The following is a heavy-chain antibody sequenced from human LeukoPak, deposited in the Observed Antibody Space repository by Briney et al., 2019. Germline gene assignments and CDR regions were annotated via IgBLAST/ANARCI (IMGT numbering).Heavy chain of an antibody. V-gene: IGHV3-9*01. CDR2: ISWNSGSI. J-gene: IGHJ4*02. D-gene: IGHD5-18*01. Sequence: GGSLRLSCAASGFTFDDYAMHWVRQAPGKGLEWVSGISWNSGSIGYADSVKGRFTISRDNSKNTLYLQMNSLRAEDTAVYYCASQSDGGYSYGYYFDYWGQGTLVTVSS. CDR1: GFTFDDYA. CDR3: ASQSDGGYSYGYYFDY.